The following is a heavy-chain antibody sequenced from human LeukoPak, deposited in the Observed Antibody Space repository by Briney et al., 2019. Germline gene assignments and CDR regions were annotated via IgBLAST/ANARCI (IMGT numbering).Heavy chain of an antibody. V-gene: IGHV4-39*01. D-gene: IGHD5-18*01. J-gene: IGHJ4*02. CDR1: GGSISSSSYY. CDR2: IYYSGST. CDR3: ARLHTALGIY. Sequence: SETLSLTYTVSGGSISSSSYYWGWIRQPPGKGLEWIGSIYYSGSTYYNPSLKSRVTISVDTSKNQFSLKLSSVTAADTAVYYCARLHTALGIYWGQGTLVTVSS.